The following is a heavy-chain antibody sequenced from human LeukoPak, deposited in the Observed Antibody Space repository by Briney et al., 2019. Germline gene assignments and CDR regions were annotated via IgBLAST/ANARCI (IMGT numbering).Heavy chain of an antibody. J-gene: IGHJ4*02. CDR1: GGSISSGGYY. Sequence: PSETLSLTCTVSGGSISSGGYYWSWIRQHPGTGLEWIGYIYYSGSTYYNPSLKNRVTISVDTSKNQFSLKLSSVTAADTAVYYCARVGIAAAGEFDYWGQGTLVTVSS. CDR3: ARVGIAAAGEFDY. D-gene: IGHD6-13*01. V-gene: IGHV4-31*03. CDR2: IYYSGST.